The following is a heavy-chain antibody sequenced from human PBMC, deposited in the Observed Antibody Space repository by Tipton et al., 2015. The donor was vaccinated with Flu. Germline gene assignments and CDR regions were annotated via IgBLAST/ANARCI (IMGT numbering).Heavy chain of an antibody. Sequence: LSCSVSGASISSGGYYWSWIRQHPGKGLEWIGYIHYSGSTYYNPSLRSRVTISVDTSKNQFSLNLSSLTAADTAVYYCARDEDTSMGTHWGQGTLVTVSS. CDR2: IHYSGST. CDR3: ARDEDTSMGTH. CDR1: GASISSGGYY. V-gene: IGHV4-31*03. J-gene: IGHJ4*02. D-gene: IGHD5-18*01.